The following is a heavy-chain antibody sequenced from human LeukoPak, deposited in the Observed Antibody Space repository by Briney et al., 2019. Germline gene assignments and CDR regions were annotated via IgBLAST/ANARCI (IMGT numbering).Heavy chain of an antibody. CDR1: GFPFSSYD. CDR2: ISGSGGST. J-gene: IGHJ4*02. V-gene: IGHV3-23*01. D-gene: IGHD4-17*01. Sequence: QPGGTLRLSCAASGFPFSSYDMSWVRQAPGKGLEWVSAISGSGGSTYYADSVKGRFTISRDNSKNTLYLQMNSLRAEDTAVYYCRLIMTTVTTIDYWGQGTLVTVSS. CDR3: RLIMTTVTTIDY.